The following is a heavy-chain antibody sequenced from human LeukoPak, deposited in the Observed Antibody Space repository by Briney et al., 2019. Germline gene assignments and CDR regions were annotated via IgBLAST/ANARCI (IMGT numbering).Heavy chain of an antibody. CDR2: ISSSYI. CDR1: GFTFSSYS. J-gene: IGHJ4*02. V-gene: IGHV3-21*01. D-gene: IGHD6-19*01. CDR3: ARDSGGWYVNMAFVD. Sequence: TPGGSLRLSCAASGFTFSSYSMNWVRQAPGKGLEWVSSISSSYIYYADSVKGRFTISRDNAKNSLYLQMNSLRAEDTAVYYCARDSGGWYVNMAFVDWGQGTLVTVSS.